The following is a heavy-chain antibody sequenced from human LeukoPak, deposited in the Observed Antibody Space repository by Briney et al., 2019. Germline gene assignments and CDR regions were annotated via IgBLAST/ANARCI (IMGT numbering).Heavy chain of an antibody. CDR3: ARGRGSAYYYGSGSRYFDY. Sequence: PSETPSLTCAVYGGSFSGYYWSWIRQPPGKGLEWIGEINHSGSTNYNPSLKSRVTISVDTSKNQFSLKLSSVTAADTAVYYCARGRGSAYYYGSGSRYFDYWGQGTLVTVSS. CDR1: GGSFSGYY. CDR2: INHSGST. D-gene: IGHD3-10*01. J-gene: IGHJ4*02. V-gene: IGHV4-34*01.